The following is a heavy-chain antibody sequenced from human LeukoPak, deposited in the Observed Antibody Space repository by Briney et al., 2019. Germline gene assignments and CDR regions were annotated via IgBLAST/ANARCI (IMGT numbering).Heavy chain of an antibody. J-gene: IGHJ4*02. Sequence: ASVKVSCKASGYTFTYYGITWVRQAPGQGLEWMGWVSGDSSNTNLAQRFQARVTMTTDTSTNTAYMELRSLKSDDTAVYYCGRDLLGCSGGACYSSDFWGQGTQVTVSS. CDR2: VSGDSSNT. CDR3: GRDLLGCSGGACYSSDF. V-gene: IGHV1-18*01. D-gene: IGHD2-15*01. CDR1: GYTFTYYG.